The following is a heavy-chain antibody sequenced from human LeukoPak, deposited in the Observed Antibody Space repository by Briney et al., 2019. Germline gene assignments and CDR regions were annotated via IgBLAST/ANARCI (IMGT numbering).Heavy chain of an antibody. CDR2: ISPNSGVT. D-gene: IGHD4-23*01. J-gene: IGHJ4*02. Sequence: GASVKVSCTASGYTFSGYYMHWVRQAPGQGLEWMGWISPNSGVTNYAQKFQGRVIMTRDTSISTAYMELSGLTSDDTAVYYCARNSGGNSYYFDYWGQGTLVTVSS. CDR1: GYTFSGYY. V-gene: IGHV1-2*02. CDR3: ARNSGGNSYYFDY.